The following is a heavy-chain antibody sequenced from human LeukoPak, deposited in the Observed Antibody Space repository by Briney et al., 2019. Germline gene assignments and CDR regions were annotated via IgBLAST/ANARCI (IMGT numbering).Heavy chain of an antibody. CDR3: AKFSDYDSSGYYPYFDY. CDR1: GFTFSSYS. J-gene: IGHJ4*02. D-gene: IGHD3-22*01. Sequence: AGGSLRLSCAASGFTFSSYSMNWVRQAPGKGLEWVSYISSSSSTIYYADSVKGRFTISRDNAKNSLYLQMNSLRAEDTAVYYCAKFSDYDSSGYYPYFDYWGQGTLVTVSS. CDR2: ISSSSSTI. V-gene: IGHV3-48*01.